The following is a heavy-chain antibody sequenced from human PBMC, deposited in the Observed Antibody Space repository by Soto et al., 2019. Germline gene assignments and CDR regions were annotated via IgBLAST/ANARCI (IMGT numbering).Heavy chain of an antibody. CDR3: AIFNECEATRIFVFYI. D-gene: IGHD1-26*01. V-gene: IGHV1-69*13. J-gene: IGHJ6*02. CDR2: IIPIFGTA. Sequence: SVKVSCKASGGTFSSYAISWVRQAPGQGLEWMGGIIPIFGTANYAQKFQGRVTITADESTSTAYMELSSLRSEDTAVYYCAIFNECEATRIFVFYICAQRTTVTVS. CDR1: GGTFSSYA.